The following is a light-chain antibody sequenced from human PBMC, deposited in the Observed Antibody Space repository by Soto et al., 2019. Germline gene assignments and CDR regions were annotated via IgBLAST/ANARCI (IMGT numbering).Light chain of an antibody. CDR1: QSVSSSY. J-gene: IGKJ1*01. V-gene: IGKV3-20*01. Sequence: EIVLTQSPGTLSLSPGERATLSCRASQSVSSSYLAWYQQKPGQAPRLLIYGASSRATGIPDRFSGSGSGTDFTLTISRLEPEDFAVYYCRLRTFGQGTK. CDR2: GAS. CDR3: RLRT.